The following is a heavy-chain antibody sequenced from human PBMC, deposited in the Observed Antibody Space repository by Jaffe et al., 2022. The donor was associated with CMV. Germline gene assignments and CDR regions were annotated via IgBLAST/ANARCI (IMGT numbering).Heavy chain of an antibody. Sequence: QVQLVQSGAEVKKPGASVKVSCKASGYTFTGYYMHWVRQAPGQGLEWMGWINPNSGGTNYAQKFQGRVTMTRDTSISTAYMELSRLRSDDTAVYYCARGQSLIGTDYGMDVWGQGTTVTVSS. D-gene: IGHD1-1*01. CDR3: ARGQSLIGTDYGMDV. V-gene: IGHV1-2*02. J-gene: IGHJ6*02. CDR1: GYTFTGYY. CDR2: INPNSGGT.